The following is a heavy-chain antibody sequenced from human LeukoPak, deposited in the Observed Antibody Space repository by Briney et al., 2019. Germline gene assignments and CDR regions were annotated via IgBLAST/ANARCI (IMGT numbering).Heavy chain of an antibody. CDR3: ARTQSYGSGSYYNGYYFDY. J-gene: IGHJ4*02. D-gene: IGHD3-10*01. V-gene: IGHV1-69*13. CDR1: GGTFSSYA. CDR2: IIPIFGTA. Sequence: SVKVSCKASGGTFSSYAISWVRQAPGQGLEWMGGIIPIFGTANYAQKFQGRVTITADESTSTAYMELSSLRSEDTAVYYCARTQSYGSGSYYNGYYFDYWGQGTLVTVSS.